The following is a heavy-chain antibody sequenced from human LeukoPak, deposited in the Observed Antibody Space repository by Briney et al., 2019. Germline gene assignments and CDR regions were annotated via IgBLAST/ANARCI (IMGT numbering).Heavy chain of an antibody. D-gene: IGHD3-10*02. V-gene: IGHV3-53*05. CDR1: GFTVSSNY. J-gene: IGHJ3*02. CDR2: IYSGGST. Sequence: GGSLRLSCAASGFTVSSNYMSWVRQAPGKGLEWVSVIYSGGSTYYADSVKGRFTISRDNSKNTLYLQMNSLRAEDTAVYYCAKETYYYVKGAFDIWGQGTMVTVSS. CDR3: AKETYYYVKGAFDI.